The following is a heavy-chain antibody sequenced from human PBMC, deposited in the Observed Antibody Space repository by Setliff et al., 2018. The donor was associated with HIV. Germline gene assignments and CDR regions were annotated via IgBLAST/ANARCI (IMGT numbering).Heavy chain of an antibody. CDR2: IYTSGST. V-gene: IGHV4-61*02. CDR3: ARDKGYYYMDV. Sequence: SETLSLTCTVSGVSISSGSYYWSWIRQSAGKGLEWIGRIYTSGSTNDNPSLKSRITISVGTSNNQFSLRLSSVTAADTAVYDCARDKGYYYMDVWG. J-gene: IGHJ6*03. CDR1: GVSISSGSYY.